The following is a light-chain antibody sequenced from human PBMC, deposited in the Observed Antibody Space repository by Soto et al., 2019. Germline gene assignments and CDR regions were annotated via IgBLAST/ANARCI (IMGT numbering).Light chain of an antibody. V-gene: IGLV2-8*01. CDR2: EVT. J-gene: IGLJ2*01. CDR1: SSDVGGYNY. Sequence: QSALTQPPSASGSPGQSVTISCTGTSSDVGGYNYVSWYQQHPGKAPKLMIYEVTKRPSGVPDRFSGSKSGNTASLTVSGLQAEDEADYYCSSYAGRFVVFGGGTKSPS. CDR3: SSYAGRFVV.